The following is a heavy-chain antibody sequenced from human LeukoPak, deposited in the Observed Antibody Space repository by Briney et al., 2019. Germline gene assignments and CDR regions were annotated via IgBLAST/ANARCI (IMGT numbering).Heavy chain of an antibody. CDR2: IRPDGHNK. J-gene: IGHJ6*04. CDR3: AKEGAASWDVDV. V-gene: IGHV3-30*02. CDR1: GFIFIGYG. D-gene: IGHD3-3*02. Sequence: GGSLRLSCAASGFIFIGYGMHWVRQAPGKGPEWVAFIRPDGHNKYYADSVKGRLMISRDNSKNTVDLQMNSLRGDDTAMYYCAKEGAASWDVDVWGKGTTVTVSS.